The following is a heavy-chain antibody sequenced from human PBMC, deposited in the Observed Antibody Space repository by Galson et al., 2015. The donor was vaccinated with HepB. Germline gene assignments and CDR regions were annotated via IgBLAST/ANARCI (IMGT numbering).Heavy chain of an antibody. J-gene: IGHJ3*02. V-gene: IGHV3-33*01. CDR3: ARYEGNLKAFDI. Sequence: SLRLSCAASGITFSNYGMHWVRQAPGRGLEWVALIWYGGSKKYDADSVKGRFIISRDNSQNTAYLQMNSLRAEDTAVYYCARYEGNLKAFDIWGQGTMVIVSS. CDR1: GITFSNYG. D-gene: IGHD3-10*01. CDR2: IWYGGSKK.